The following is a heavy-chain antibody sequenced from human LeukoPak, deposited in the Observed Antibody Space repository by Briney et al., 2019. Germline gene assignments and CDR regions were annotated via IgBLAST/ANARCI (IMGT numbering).Heavy chain of an antibody. Sequence: GGSLRLSCAASGFTFSNAWMSWVRQAPGKGLEWVGRIKSKTDGGTTDYAAPVKGRFTISRDDSKNTLYLQMNSLKTEDTAVYYCARDMYYGSGTPMQFGMDVWGQGTAVIVSS. CDR3: ARDMYYGSGTPMQFGMDV. CDR1: GFTFSNAW. V-gene: IGHV3-15*01. D-gene: IGHD3-10*01. CDR2: IKSKTDGGTT. J-gene: IGHJ6*02.